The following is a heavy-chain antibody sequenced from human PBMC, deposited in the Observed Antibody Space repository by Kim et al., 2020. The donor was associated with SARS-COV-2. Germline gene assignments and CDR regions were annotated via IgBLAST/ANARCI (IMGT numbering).Heavy chain of an antibody. V-gene: IGHV3-11*01. J-gene: IGHJ4*02. Sequence: GGSLRLSCAASGFTFTDYYMTWIRQSPGKGLEWVSYISARGQTIYYADSVKGRFTTSKDNGRSLVYLQMNSLRAEDTATYYGATGYDYGWGTSRHGGAVGQFDYWGQGTRVAVSS. CDR1: GFTFTDYY. CDR2: ISARGQTI. CDR3: ATGYDYGWGTSRHGGAVGQFDY. D-gene: IGHD3-16*02.